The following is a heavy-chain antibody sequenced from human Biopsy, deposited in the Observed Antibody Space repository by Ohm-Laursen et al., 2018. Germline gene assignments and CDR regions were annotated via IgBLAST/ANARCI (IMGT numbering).Heavy chain of an antibody. CDR3: ARGSGYFKLDV. CDR2: INQSGST. J-gene: IGHJ6*02. D-gene: IGHD5-12*01. Sequence: SETLSLTCTVNGESSNGYFWNWIRQPPGKGLEWIGEINQSGSTKYNPSLKRRATLSADSSNSQFLLRLTSVTAADTAIYYCARGSGYFKLDVWGQGTTVTVSS. V-gene: IGHV4-34*01. CDR1: GESSNGYF.